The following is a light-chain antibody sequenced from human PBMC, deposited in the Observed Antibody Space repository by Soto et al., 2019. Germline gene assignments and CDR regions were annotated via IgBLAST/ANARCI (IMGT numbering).Light chain of an antibody. V-gene: IGLV2-14*01. Sequence: QSVLTQPASVSGSPGQSITISCTGTSSDVGAYNYVSWYQQHPGKAPKLMIFEVSDRPSGVSNRFSGYKSGNTASLTISGLKAEDEADYYCSSYTSSNSLVFGGGTQLTVL. CDR1: SSDVGAYNY. J-gene: IGLJ2*01. CDR3: SSYTSSNSLV. CDR2: EVS.